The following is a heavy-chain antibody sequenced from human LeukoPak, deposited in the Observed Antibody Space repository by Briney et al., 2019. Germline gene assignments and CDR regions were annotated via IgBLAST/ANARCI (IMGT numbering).Heavy chain of an antibody. Sequence: GGSLRLSCAASGFTFSNYAMSWVRQAPGKGLEWVSGISGSGGSTYYADSVKGRLTISRDNSKNTLYLQMDSLRAEDTAGYYCAEEVTGGGIYPTYYFDYWGQGTLVTVSS. CDR2: ISGSGGST. J-gene: IGHJ4*02. V-gene: IGHV3-23*01. CDR3: AEEVTGGGIYPTYYFDY. CDR1: GFTFSNYA. D-gene: IGHD7-27*01.